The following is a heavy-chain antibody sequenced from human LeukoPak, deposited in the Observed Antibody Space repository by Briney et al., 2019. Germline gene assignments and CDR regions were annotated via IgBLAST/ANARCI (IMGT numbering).Heavy chain of an antibody. J-gene: IGHJ4*02. Sequence: GGSLRLSCAASGFAFGTYAMHWVRQAPGKRLEWVAYISSSGSTTFYADSVKGRFTMSRDNAKNSLYLQMNSLRAEDTAVYYCAREVAYYFDYWGQGTLVTASS. CDR1: GFAFGTYA. V-gene: IGHV3-48*03. CDR3: AREVAYYFDY. D-gene: IGHD5-12*01. CDR2: ISSSGSTT.